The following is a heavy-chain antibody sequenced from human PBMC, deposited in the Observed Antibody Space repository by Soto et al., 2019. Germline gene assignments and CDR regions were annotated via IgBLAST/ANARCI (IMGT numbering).Heavy chain of an antibody. Sequence: GGSLRLSCAASGFTFSSYWMHWVRQAPGKGLVWVSRINSDGGTTTYADSVKGRFTISRDNAKNTLYLQMNSLRAEDTAVYYCARSGLSGYTSYYFDYWGQGTLVTVSS. CDR1: GFTFSSYW. J-gene: IGHJ4*02. D-gene: IGHD3-3*01. V-gene: IGHV3-74*01. CDR2: INSDGGTT. CDR3: ARSGLSGYTSYYFDY.